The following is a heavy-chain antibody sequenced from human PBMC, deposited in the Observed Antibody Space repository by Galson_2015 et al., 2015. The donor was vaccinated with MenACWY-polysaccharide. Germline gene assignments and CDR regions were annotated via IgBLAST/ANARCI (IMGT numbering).Heavy chain of an antibody. CDR3: ARHLQLWLNRGFDY. CDR2: IYYSGST. D-gene: IGHD5-18*01. V-gene: IGHV4-39*01. CDR1: GGSISSSSYY. Sequence: SETLSLTCTVSGGSISSSSYYWGWLRQPPGKGLEWIGSIYYSGSTYYNPSLKSRVTISVDTSKNLFSLKLSSVTAADTAVYYCARHLQLWLNRGFDYWGQGTLVTVSS. J-gene: IGHJ4*02.